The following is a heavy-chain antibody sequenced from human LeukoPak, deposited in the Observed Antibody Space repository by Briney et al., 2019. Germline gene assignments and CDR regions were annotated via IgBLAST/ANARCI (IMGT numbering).Heavy chain of an antibody. V-gene: IGHV3-53*01. Sequence: GGSLRLSCAASGFTVSSNFMGWLRQAPGKGLEWVSVIYSGGSTYYADSVEGRFTISRDNSKNTLYLQMKSLAAEDTAVYYCARLDGPTVTSFDYWGQGTLVTVSS. D-gene: IGHD4-17*01. CDR3: ARLDGPTVTSFDY. J-gene: IGHJ4*02. CDR2: IYSGGST. CDR1: GFTVSSNF.